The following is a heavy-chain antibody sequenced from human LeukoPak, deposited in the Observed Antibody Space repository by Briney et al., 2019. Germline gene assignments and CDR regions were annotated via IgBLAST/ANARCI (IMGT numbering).Heavy chain of an antibody. Sequence: GGSLRLSCAASGFTLSSYGTTWVRQAPGKGLESVSAFSASDGSAQYAESVRGRITISRDNSKNTLYLQMDSLRAEDTAVYYCAKARIAAAGTGAFDVWGQGTTVTVSS. V-gene: IGHV3-23*01. CDR3: AKARIAAAGTGAFDV. J-gene: IGHJ3*01. CDR2: FSASDGSA. D-gene: IGHD6-13*01. CDR1: GFTLSSYG.